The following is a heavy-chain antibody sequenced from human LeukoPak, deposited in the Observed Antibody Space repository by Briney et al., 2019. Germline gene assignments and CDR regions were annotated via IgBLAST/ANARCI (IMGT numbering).Heavy chain of an antibody. CDR2: FDPEDGET. V-gene: IGHV1-24*01. CDR1: GYTLTELS. J-gene: IGHJ4*02. CDR3: ARDLGGATYY. Sequence: ASVKVSCKVSGYTLTELSMHWVRQAPGKGLEWMGGFDPEDGETIYAQKFQGRVTMTRDTSTSTVYMELSSLRSEDTAVYYCARDLGGATYYWGQGTLVTVSS. D-gene: IGHD1-26*01.